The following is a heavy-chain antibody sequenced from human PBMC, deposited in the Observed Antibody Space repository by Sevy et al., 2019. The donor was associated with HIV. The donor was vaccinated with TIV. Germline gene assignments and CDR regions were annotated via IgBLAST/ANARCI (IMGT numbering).Heavy chain of an antibody. D-gene: IGHD2-8*01. J-gene: IGHJ4*02. CDR3: ARDRGTSGPRFPFY. V-gene: IGHV4-59*01. Sequence: SETLSLTCTVSGGSTNFYYWNWIRQPPGKGLEWIGHIYYSGSTDYNPSLESRVTISVDTSKRQFSLKMTSVTAADTAIYYCARDRGTSGPRFPFYWGQGALVTVSS. CDR1: GGSTNFYY. CDR2: IYYSGST.